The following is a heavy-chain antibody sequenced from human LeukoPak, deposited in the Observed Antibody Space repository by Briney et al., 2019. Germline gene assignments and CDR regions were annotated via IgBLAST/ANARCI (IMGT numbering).Heavy chain of an antibody. CDR3: ARIEDSTHGLLDY. V-gene: IGHV1-69*05. D-gene: IGHD5-12*01. CDR2: FIPFSGTS. CDR1: GGSFINYA. Sequence: GASVKVSCKAPGGSFINYAISWVHQAPGHGLEWMGRFIPFSGTSDYAHKFQARVTITMDESTAYMELSSLRPEDTAVYYCARIEDSTHGLLDYWGQGTLVTVSS. J-gene: IGHJ4*02.